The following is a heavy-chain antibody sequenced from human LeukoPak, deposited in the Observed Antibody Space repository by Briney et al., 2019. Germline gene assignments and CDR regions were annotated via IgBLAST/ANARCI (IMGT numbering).Heavy chain of an antibody. CDR2: IYYSGST. CDR3: ARVVPAAMIFGY. V-gene: IGHV4-30-4*08. D-gene: IGHD2-2*01. J-gene: IGHJ4*02. Sequence: SQTLSLTCTVSGGSISSGDYYWSWIRRPPGKGLEWIGYIYYSGSTYYNPSLKSRVTISVDTSKNQFSLKLSSVTAADTAVYYCARVVPAAMIFGYWGQGTLVTVSS. CDR1: GGSISSGDYY.